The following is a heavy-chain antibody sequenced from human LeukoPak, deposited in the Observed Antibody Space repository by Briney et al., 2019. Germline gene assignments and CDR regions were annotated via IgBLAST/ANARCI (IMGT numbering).Heavy chain of an antibody. V-gene: IGHV1-69*05. Sequence: SVKVSCKASGGTFSSYAISWVRQAPGQGLEWMGGIIPIFGTANYAQKFQGRVTITTDESTSTAYMELSSLRSEDTAVYYCANGGNPLSAFDIWGQGTMVTVSS. J-gene: IGHJ3*02. CDR1: GGTFSSYA. D-gene: IGHD4-23*01. CDR2: IIPIFGTA. CDR3: ANGGNPLSAFDI.